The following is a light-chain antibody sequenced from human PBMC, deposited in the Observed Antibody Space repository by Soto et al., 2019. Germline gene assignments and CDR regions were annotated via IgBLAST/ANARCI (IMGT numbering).Light chain of an antibody. CDR3: QQRGDCQAT. Sequence: ETLLTQSPATLSLSPGERATLSCRASQSVNNFLAWYQQKPGQAPRLLIFDASYRATGVPSRFSGSGSGTDFTLTISSLEPEDFAVYYCQQRGDCQATFGPGTKVEIK. CDR2: DAS. CDR1: QSVNNF. V-gene: IGKV3-11*01. J-gene: IGKJ3*01.